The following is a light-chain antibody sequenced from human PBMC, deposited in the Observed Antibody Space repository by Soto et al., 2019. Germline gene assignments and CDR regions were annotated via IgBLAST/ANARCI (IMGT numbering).Light chain of an antibody. CDR3: SSYTSSSTLRV. V-gene: IGLV2-14*01. CDR1: SSDVGGYNY. CDR2: DVS. J-gene: IGLJ2*01. Sequence: QSVLTQPASVSGSPGQSITISCTGTSSDVGGYNYVSWYQQHPVKAPKLMIYDVSNRPSGVSNRFSGSKSGNTASLTISGLQAEYEADYYCSSYTSSSTLRVFGGGTKLTVL.